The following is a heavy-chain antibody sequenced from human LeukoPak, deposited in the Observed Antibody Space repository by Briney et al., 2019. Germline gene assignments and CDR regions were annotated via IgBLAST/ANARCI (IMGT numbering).Heavy chain of an antibody. Sequence: GGSLRLSCAASGFTFSNYWMHWIRQVPGKGLVWVSHIKYDGSATNYADSVKGRFTISRDNAKNTLYLQMNSLRAEDTAVYYCVSGSLQSGYNFDYWGQGALVTVSS. D-gene: IGHD3-3*01. CDR2: IKYDGSAT. CDR3: VSGSLQSGYNFDY. CDR1: GFTFSNYW. V-gene: IGHV3-74*01. J-gene: IGHJ4*02.